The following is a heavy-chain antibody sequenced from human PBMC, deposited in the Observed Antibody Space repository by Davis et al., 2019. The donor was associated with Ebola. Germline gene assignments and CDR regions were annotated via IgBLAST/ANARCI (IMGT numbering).Heavy chain of an antibody. D-gene: IGHD4-17*01. J-gene: IGHJ6*02. CDR1: GYTFTSYD. CDR2: INPNGGSP. Sequence: ASVKVSCKASGYTFTSYDINWVRQATGQGLEWMGLINPNGGSPNYAPKFQGRVTMTRDTSTSTVFMELSSLRSEDTAVYYCARAWAVTTLYHWYGVDVWGQGTTVTVSS. V-gene: IGHV1-46*01. CDR3: ARAWAVTTLYHWYGVDV.